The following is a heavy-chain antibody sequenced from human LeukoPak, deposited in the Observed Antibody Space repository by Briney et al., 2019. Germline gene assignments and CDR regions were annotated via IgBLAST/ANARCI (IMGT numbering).Heavy chain of an antibody. D-gene: IGHD4-23*01. J-gene: IGHJ4*01. V-gene: IGHV4-59*01. CDR1: GGSISRDY. CDR2: IYYTGST. Sequence: SETLSLTCTVSGGSISRDYWSWIRQPPGKGLEWIGYIYYTGSTNYNPSLKSRVTISVDTSKNQFSLKLSSVTAADTAVYYCARDWYGGNPFDYWGQGALVTVSS. CDR3: ARDWYGGNPFDY.